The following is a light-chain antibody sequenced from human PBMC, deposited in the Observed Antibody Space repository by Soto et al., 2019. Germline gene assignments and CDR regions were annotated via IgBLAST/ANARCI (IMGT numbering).Light chain of an antibody. CDR2: AAS. Sequence: AIRMTQSPSSFSASTGDRVTITCRASQSIGTYLAWYQQIPGRAPKLLIFAASTLQRGVPSRFSGSGSGTDFTLTISCLQSDDFATYYCQQYYIYSTTFGGGTKVEIK. V-gene: IGKV1-8*01. CDR3: QQYYIYSTT. J-gene: IGKJ4*01. CDR1: QSIGTY.